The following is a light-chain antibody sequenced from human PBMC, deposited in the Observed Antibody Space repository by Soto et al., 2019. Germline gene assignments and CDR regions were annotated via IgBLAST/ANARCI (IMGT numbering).Light chain of an antibody. CDR3: LLFYGDAGV. Sequence: QAVVTQEPSLTVSTGGTVTLTCASSTGAVTSGYYPNWFQQKAGQAPRVLIYSTSNKHSWTPARFSGSLLGGKAALTLSGVQPEDEAEYYCLLFYGDAGVFGGGTKLTVL. J-gene: IGLJ3*02. CDR1: TGAVTSGYY. CDR2: STS. V-gene: IGLV7-43*01.